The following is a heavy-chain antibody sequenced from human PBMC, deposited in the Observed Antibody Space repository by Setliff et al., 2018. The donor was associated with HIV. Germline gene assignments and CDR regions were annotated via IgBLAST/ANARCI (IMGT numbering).Heavy chain of an antibody. V-gene: IGHV1-2*02. J-gene: IGHJ6*03. D-gene: IGHD2-8*01. CDR2: INPNSGAT. CDR3: AREVHDHTNRLYYYYYIDV. Sequence: ASVKVSCKASAYTFTGYYIHWVRQAPGQGLEWMGWINPNSGATNFAQNFQGRVTMTRDTSITTVYLELIRLRSDDTAVYYCAREVHDHTNRLYYYYYIDVWARGTPVTVSS. CDR1: AYTFTGYY.